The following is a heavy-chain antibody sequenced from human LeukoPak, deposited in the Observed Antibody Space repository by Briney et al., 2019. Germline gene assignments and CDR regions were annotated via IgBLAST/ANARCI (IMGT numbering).Heavy chain of an antibody. Sequence: GGSPRLSCAASGFTFSSYAMSWVRQAPGKGLEWVSAISGSGGSTYYADSVKGRFTISRDNSKNTLYLQMNSLRAEDTAVYYCANSKYDYVWGSYPYYFDYWGQGTLVTVSS. CDR3: ANSKYDYVWGSYPYYFDY. V-gene: IGHV3-23*01. J-gene: IGHJ4*02. CDR2: ISGSGGST. D-gene: IGHD3-16*01. CDR1: GFTFSSYA.